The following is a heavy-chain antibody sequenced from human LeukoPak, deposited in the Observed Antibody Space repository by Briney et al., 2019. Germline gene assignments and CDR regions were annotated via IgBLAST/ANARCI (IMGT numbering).Heavy chain of an antibody. CDR1: GDSISSDIYS. Sequence: SETLSLTCTVSGDSISSDIYSWGWIRQPPGKGLERIGTIYYGGSTYYNPSLKSRVTTSVDTSKNQFSLRLSSVTAADTAVYYCARLYSGSYYERDYWGPGTLVTVSS. CDR2: IYYGGST. V-gene: IGHV4-39*01. D-gene: IGHD1-26*01. J-gene: IGHJ4*02. CDR3: ARLYSGSYYERDY.